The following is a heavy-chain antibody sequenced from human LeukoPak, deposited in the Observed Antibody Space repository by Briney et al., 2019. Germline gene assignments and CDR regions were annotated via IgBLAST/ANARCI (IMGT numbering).Heavy chain of an antibody. CDR2: IRYDGSNE. CDR3: AKDSSGSSWYWDY. J-gene: IGHJ4*02. D-gene: IGHD6-13*01. V-gene: IGHV3-30*02. Sequence: GGSLRLSCAASGFSFSSYGMHWVRQAPGKGLEWVTFIRYDGSNEYYADSVKGRFTISRDNSKNTLYLQMNSLRTEDTAVYYCAKDSSGSSWYWDYWGQGTLVTVSS. CDR1: GFSFSSYG.